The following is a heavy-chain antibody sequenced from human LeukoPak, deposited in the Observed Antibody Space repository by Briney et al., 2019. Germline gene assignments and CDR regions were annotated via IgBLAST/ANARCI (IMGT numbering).Heavy chain of an antibody. D-gene: IGHD6-19*01. J-gene: IGHJ4*02. Sequence: PSETLSLTCTVSGGSISSSSYYWGWIRQPPGKGLEWIGSIYYSGSTYYNPSLKSRVTISVDTSKNQFSLKLSSVTAADTAVYYCARYSSGWYMFDYWGQGTLVTVSS. CDR2: IYYSGST. V-gene: IGHV4-39*07. CDR3: ARYSSGWYMFDY. CDR1: GGSISSSSYY.